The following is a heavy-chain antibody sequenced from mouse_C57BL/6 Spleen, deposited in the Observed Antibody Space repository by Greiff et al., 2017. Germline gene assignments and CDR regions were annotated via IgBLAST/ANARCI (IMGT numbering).Heavy chain of an antibody. Sequence: DVKLQESGPGLVKPSQSLSLTCSVTGYSITSGYYWNWIRQFPGNKLEWMGYISYDGSNNYNPSLKNRISITRDTSKNQFFLKLNSVTTEDTATYYCARGMVTTFYAMDYWGQGTSVTVSS. CDR1: GYSITSGYY. D-gene: IGHD2-1*01. CDR2: ISYDGSN. V-gene: IGHV3-6*01. CDR3: ARGMVTTFYAMDY. J-gene: IGHJ4*01.